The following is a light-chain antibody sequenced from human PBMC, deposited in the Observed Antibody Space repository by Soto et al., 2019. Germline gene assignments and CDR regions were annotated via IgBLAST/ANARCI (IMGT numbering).Light chain of an antibody. J-gene: IGLJ3*02. CDR2: EVR. Sequence: QSALTQPASVSGSPGQSITISCTGTSSDVAYYNYVSWYQQHPGKAPKLMIYEVRNRPSGVSNRFSGSRSGNTASLTISGLQAEDEADYYCSSYPSSTTLVGVFGGGTKLTVL. CDR1: SSDVAYYNY. V-gene: IGLV2-14*01. CDR3: SSYPSSTTLVGV.